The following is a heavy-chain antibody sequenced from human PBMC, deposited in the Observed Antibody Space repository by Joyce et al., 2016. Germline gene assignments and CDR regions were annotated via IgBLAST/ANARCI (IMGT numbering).Heavy chain of an antibody. V-gene: IGHV1-69*02. CDR3: AGTFNYPHHDGMDV. J-gene: IGHJ6*02. D-gene: IGHD4-11*01. Sequence: QVHLVQSGAEVKKSGSSVRVSCKASGGSFNKYTVSWVRQVPGQGLAGMGRIIPMLNMTNYAQEFQGRVTITADTSTTTAYMQLTGLRFDDTAVYFCAGTFNYPHHDGMDVWGQGTTVTVSS. CDR1: GGSFNKYT. CDR2: IIPMLNMT.